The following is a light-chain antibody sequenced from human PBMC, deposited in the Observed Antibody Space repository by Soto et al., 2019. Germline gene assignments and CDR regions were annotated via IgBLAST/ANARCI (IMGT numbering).Light chain of an antibody. CDR1: QSLLHSNGYNY. CDR3: MQTLQTPLT. CDR2: LGS. Sequence: DIVMTQSPLSLPVTPGEPASISCRYSQSLLHSNGYNYLDWYLQKPGQSPQLLIYLGSNRASGVPGRLSGSGSGTDFTLKISRVEAEDVGVYYCMQTLQTPLTFGPGTKVDIK. V-gene: IGKV2-28*01. J-gene: IGKJ3*01.